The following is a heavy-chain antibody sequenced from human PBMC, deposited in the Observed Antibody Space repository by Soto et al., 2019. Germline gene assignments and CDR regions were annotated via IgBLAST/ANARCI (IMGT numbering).Heavy chain of an antibody. CDR3: ARKVLGSTSRPDWWYFDL. CDR2: ISGDADRT. V-gene: IGHV3-23*01. D-gene: IGHD2-2*01. Sequence: EVQLLESGGGLVQPGGSLRLSCVGSGFTFINYAMNWVRQTPGKGLEWVSTISGDADRTFDADTVKGRFTISRDNSKNTVNLQMNSLRADDTAVYYCARKVLGSTSRPDWWYFDLWGRGTLVTVSS. J-gene: IGHJ2*01. CDR1: GFTFINYA.